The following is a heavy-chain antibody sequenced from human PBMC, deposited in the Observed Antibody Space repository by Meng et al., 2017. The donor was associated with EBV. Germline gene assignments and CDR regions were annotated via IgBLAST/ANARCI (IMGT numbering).Heavy chain of an antibody. J-gene: IGHJ4*02. D-gene: IGHD6-19*01. CDR2: ISYDGSNK. CDR3: ASAEEAVAGTLDY. Sequence: VQVVASGGGLVQPGRSLGLSCAASGFTFSSYGMHWVRQAPGKGLEWVAVISYDGSNKYYADSVKGRFTISRDNSKNTLYLQMNSLRAEDTAVYYCASAEEAVAGTLDYWGQGTLVTVSS. CDR1: GFTFSSYG. V-gene: IGHV3-30*03.